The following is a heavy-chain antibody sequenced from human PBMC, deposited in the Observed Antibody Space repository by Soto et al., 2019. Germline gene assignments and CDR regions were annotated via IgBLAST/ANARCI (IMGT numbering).Heavy chain of an antibody. CDR3: ARDIVVVVAAMACYYYGMDV. CDR1: GYTFTSYG. V-gene: IGHV1-18*01. J-gene: IGHJ6*02. Sequence: ASVRVSGKASGYTFTSYGISWVRQAPGQGLEWMGWISAYNGNTNYAQKLQGRVTMTTDTSTSTAYMELRSLRSDDQTVYYCARDIVVVVAAMACYYYGMDVWGQGTTVTVSS. D-gene: IGHD2-15*01. CDR2: ISAYNGNT.